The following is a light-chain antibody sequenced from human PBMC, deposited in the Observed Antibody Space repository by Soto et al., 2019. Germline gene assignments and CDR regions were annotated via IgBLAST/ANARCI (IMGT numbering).Light chain of an antibody. Sequence: QSVLTQSPSVSGAPGQRVTISCTGGSSNIGAGYDVQWYQQLPGTAPRLLIYGNNNRPSGVPERFSGSNSGTSASLAISGLQADDELDYYCQSYDTGLGGYVFGTGTKLTV. J-gene: IGLJ1*01. V-gene: IGLV1-40*01. CDR1: SSNIGAGYD. CDR2: GNN. CDR3: QSYDTGLGGYV.